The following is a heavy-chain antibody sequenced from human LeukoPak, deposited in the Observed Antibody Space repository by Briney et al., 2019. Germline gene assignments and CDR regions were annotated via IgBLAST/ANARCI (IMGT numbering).Heavy chain of an antibody. CDR2: IYYSGST. CDR1: GGSISSSSYY. CDR3: AREYDDYVWGSYRGFDY. D-gene: IGHD3-16*02. V-gene: IGHV4-39*02. Sequence: SETLSLTCTVSGGSISSSSYYWGWIRQPPGKGLEWIGSIYYSGSTYYNPSLKSRVTISVDTSKNQFSLKLSSVTAADTAVYYCAREYDDYVWGSYRGFDYWGQGTLVTVSS. J-gene: IGHJ4*02.